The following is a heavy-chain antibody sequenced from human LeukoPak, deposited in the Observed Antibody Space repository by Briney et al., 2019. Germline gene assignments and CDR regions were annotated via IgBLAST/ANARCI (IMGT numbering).Heavy chain of an antibody. CDR1: GGSFSGYY. CDR3: ARGFNVSGVVVVAATAFDY. CDR2: INHSGST. J-gene: IGHJ4*02. V-gene: IGHV4-34*01. D-gene: IGHD2-15*01. Sequence: PSETLPLTCAVYGGSFSGYYWSWIRQPPGKGLEWIGEINHSGSTNYNPSLKSRVTISVDTSKNQFSLKLSSVTAADTAVYYCARGFNVSGVVVVAATAFDYWGQGTLVTVSS.